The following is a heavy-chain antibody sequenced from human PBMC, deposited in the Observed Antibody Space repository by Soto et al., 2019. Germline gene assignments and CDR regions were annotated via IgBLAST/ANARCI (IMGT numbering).Heavy chain of an antibody. V-gene: IGHV1-69*02. CDR3: AAGGHGAFDI. CDR2: IIPILDIA. Sequence: QVQLVQSGAEVKKPGSSVKVSCKASGDTFSSYTISWVRQAPGQGLEWMGRIIPILDIANYAQKFQGRVTITADKSTSTAYMELSSLRSEDTAVYYCAAGGHGAFDIWGQGTMVTVS. D-gene: IGHD1-26*01. J-gene: IGHJ3*02. CDR1: GDTFSSYT.